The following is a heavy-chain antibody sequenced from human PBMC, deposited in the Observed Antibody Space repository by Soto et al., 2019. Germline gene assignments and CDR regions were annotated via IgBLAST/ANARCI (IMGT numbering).Heavy chain of an antibody. Sequence: LSLTCAASGFTFNSYAMSWVRQAPGKGLEWVSAISGSGGSTYYADSVKGRFTVSRDNSKNTLHLQINSLRAEDTATYYCAKDERGSSSTSYSFDYWGQGTLVTVSS. J-gene: IGHJ4*02. V-gene: IGHV3-23*01. D-gene: IGHD2-2*01. CDR3: AKDERGSSSTSYSFDY. CDR1: GFTFNSYA. CDR2: ISGSGGST.